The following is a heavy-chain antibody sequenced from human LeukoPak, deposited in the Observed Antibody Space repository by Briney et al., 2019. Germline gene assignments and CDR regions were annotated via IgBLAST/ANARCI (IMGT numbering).Heavy chain of an antibody. D-gene: IGHD6-19*01. CDR2: IYYSGST. J-gene: IGHJ6*02. V-gene: IGHV4-59*08. CDR3: ARHRAYSSGWYYYYGMDV. Sequence: SETPSLTCTVSGGSISSYYWSWIRQPPGKGLEWIGYIYYSGSTNYNPSLKSRVTILVDTSKNQFSLKLSSVTAADTAVYYCARHRAYSSGWYYYYGMDVWGQGTTVTVSS. CDR1: GGSISSYY.